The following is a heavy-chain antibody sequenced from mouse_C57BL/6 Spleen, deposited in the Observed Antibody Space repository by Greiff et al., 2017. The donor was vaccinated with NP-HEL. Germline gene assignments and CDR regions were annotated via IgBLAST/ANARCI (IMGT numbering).Heavy chain of an antibody. CDR1: GYAFTNYL. V-gene: IGHV1-54*01. CDR3: ARGYGNYEGDYAMDY. CDR2: INPGSGGT. D-gene: IGHD2-1*01. Sequence: VQLQQSGAELVRPGTSVKVSCKASGYAFTNYLIEWVKQRPGQGLEWIGVINPGSGGTNYNEKFKGKATLTADKSSSTAYMQLSSLTSEDSAVYFCARGYGNYEGDYAMDYWGQGTSVTVSS. J-gene: IGHJ4*01.